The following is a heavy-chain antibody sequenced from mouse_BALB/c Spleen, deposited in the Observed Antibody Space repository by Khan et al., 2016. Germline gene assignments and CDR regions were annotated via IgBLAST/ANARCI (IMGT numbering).Heavy chain of an antibody. Sequence: EVQLQESGPGLVKPSQSLSLTCTVTGYSITSDYAWNWIRQFPGNKLEWMGYISYSGSTSYNPSLNSRISITRDTSKNPFFLQLNSVTTEVTATXYCARNENRYERTWFAYWGQGTLVTVSA. D-gene: IGHD2-14*01. CDR1: GYSITSDYA. V-gene: IGHV3-2*02. CDR2: ISYSGST. J-gene: IGHJ3*01. CDR3: ARNENRYERTWFAY.